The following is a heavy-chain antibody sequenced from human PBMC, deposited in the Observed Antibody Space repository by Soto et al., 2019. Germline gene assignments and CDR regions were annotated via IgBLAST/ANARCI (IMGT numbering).Heavy chain of an antibody. Sequence: GGSLRLSCAASGFTFSDYYMSWIRQAPGKGLEWVSYISSSGTTIHYADSVKGRFTISRDNAKNSLYLQMNSLRAADTAVYYCARDRYCSSTICYETNNWFDPWGQGTLVTVSS. CDR1: GFTFSDYY. J-gene: IGHJ5*02. V-gene: IGHV3-11*01. D-gene: IGHD2-2*01. CDR3: ARDRYCSSTICYETNNWFDP. CDR2: ISSSGTTI.